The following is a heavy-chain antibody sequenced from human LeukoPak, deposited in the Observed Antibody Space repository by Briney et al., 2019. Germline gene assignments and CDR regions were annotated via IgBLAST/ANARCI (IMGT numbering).Heavy chain of an antibody. CDR3: AREPQLDYYYYYYMDV. CDR2: IYYSGST. V-gene: IGHV4-59*01. CDR1: GGSISSYY. Sequence: SSETLSLTCTVSGGSISSYYWSWIRQPPGKGLEWIGYIYYSGSTNYNPSLKSRVTISVDTSKNQFSLKLSSVTAADTAVYYCAREPQLDYYYYYYMDVWGKGTTVTVSS. D-gene: IGHD6-13*01. J-gene: IGHJ6*03.